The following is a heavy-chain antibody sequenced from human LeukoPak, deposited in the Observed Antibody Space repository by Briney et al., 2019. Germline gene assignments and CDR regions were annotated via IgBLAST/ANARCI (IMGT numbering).Heavy chain of an antibody. V-gene: IGHV4-30-4*01. CDR3: ARASGGAAAGLDY. J-gene: IGHJ4*02. CDR2: IYYSGST. CDR1: GGSISSGVYY. Sequence: SETLPLTCTVSGGSISSGVYYWSWIRQPPGKGLEWIGYIYYSGSTYYNPSLKSRVTISVDTSKNQFSLKLSSVTAADTAVYYCARASGGAAAGLDYWGQGTLVTVSS. D-gene: IGHD6-13*01.